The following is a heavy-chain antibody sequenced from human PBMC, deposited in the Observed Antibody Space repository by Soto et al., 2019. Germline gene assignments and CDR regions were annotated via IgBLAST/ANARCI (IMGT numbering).Heavy chain of an antibody. CDR2: INPSGGRT. J-gene: IGHJ6*02. Sequence: QLQLVQSGAEVKKPGASVKVSCQDSGYTFTSNPMHWGRQAPGQGLEWVGMINPSGGRTTYAQGFQGRVMMTRDTSTSTICMELSSLRSEDTAMYYGARVGPPTTTRVGPVYTMHVWGPGIAVTVS. CDR1: GYTFTSNP. D-gene: IGHD1-26*01. CDR3: ARVGPPTTTRVGPVYTMHV. V-gene: IGHV1-46*01.